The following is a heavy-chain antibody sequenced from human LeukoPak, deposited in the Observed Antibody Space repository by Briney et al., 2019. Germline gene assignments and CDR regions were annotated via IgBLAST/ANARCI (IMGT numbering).Heavy chain of an antibody. CDR1: GFTFGTYG. CDR3: AKDRDRSGLFYDASDI. D-gene: IGHD3-22*01. CDR2: ISYDGSNK. V-gene: IGHV3-30*18. J-gene: IGHJ3*02. Sequence: PGGSLRLSCVASGFTFGTYGMHWVRQAPGKGLEWVAVISYDGSNKYYADSVKGRFTISRDNSRNTLYVQMNSLRADDTVVYYCAKDRDRSGLFYDASDIWGQGTMVTVSS.